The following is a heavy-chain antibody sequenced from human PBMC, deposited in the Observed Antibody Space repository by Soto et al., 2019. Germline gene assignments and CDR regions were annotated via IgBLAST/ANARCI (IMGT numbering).Heavy chain of an antibody. V-gene: IGHV4-39*07. CDR2: INHGGST. CDR1: GGSISSGDYY. CDR3: ARGGPTSSSWSYYYYYGMDV. J-gene: IGHJ6*02. D-gene: IGHD6-13*01. Sequence: SETLSLTCTVSGGSISSGDYYWSWIRQPPGKGLEWIGEINHGGSTNYNPSLKSRVTISVDTSKNQFSLKLSSVTAADTAVYYCARGGPTSSSWSYYYYYGMDVWGQGTTVTVSS.